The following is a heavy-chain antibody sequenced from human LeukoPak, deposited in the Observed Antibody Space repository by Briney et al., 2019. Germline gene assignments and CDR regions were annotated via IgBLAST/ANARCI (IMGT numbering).Heavy chain of an antibody. Sequence: GGSLRLSCATSGFTFRRYAISWVRQAPGKGLEWVSAISGSGDNTYYADSVKGRFTTSRDNSKNTVYLQMNSLRAEDTAVYYCAKDLAYDYLWGSKRRTSYYFDYWGQGTLVTVSS. CDR2: ISGSGDNT. V-gene: IGHV3-23*01. CDR1: GFTFRRYA. J-gene: IGHJ4*02. D-gene: IGHD3-16*01. CDR3: AKDLAYDYLWGSKRRTSYYFDY.